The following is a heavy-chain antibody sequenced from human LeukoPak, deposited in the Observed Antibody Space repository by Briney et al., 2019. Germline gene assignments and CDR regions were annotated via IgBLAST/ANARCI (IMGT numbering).Heavy chain of an antibody. CDR2: ISAYNGNT. CDR3: VAYYDSSGYYY. J-gene: IGHJ4*02. Sequence: ASVKVSCKASGHTFTSYGISWVRQAPGQGLEWMGWISAYNGNTNYAQKLQGRVTMTTDTSTSTAYMELRSLRSDDTAVYYCVAYYDSSGYYYWGQGTLVTVSS. CDR1: GHTFTSYG. D-gene: IGHD3-22*01. V-gene: IGHV1-18*01.